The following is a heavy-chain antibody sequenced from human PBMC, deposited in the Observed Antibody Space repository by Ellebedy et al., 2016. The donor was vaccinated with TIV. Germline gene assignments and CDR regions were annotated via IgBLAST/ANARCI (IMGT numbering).Heavy chain of an antibody. J-gene: IGHJ4*02. D-gene: IGHD5-12*01. V-gene: IGHV3-33*01. CDR3: VRDCRVHRGDYGYPTDY. CDR2: IWNDGTNK. CDR1: GFSFSTYG. Sequence: PGGSLRLSCAASGFSFSTYGMHWVRQAPGKGLEWVALIWNDGTNKNYADSVKGRFTISIDNSKNTLYLQMNNLRAEDTGVYYCVRDCRVHRGDYGYPTDYWGQGTLVTVSS.